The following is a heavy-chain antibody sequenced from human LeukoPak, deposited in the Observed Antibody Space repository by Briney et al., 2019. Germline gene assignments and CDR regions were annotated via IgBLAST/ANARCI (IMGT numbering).Heavy chain of an antibody. CDR3: ARDRIDSNRYFDY. D-gene: IGHD3-22*01. CDR2: IIPIFGAA. J-gene: IGHJ4*02. V-gene: IGHV1-69*06. CDR1: GGTFSSYA. Sequence: GSSVKVSCKASGGTFSSYAISWVRQAPGQGLEWMGRIIPIFGAANYAQKFQGRVTITADKSTSTAYMELSSLRSEDTAVYYCARDRIDSNRYFDYWGQGTLVTVSS.